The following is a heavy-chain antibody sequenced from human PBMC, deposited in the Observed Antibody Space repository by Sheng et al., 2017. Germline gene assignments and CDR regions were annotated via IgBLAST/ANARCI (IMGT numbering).Heavy chain of an antibody. CDR1: GGSISSSSYY. D-gene: IGHD5-12*01. V-gene: IGHV4-39*07. Sequence: QLQLQESGPGLVKPSETLSLTCTVSGGSISSSSYYWGWIRQPPGKGLEWIGSIYYSGSTYYNPSLKSRVTISVDTSKNQFSLKLSSVTAADTAVYYCARLATITNWFDPWGQGTLVTVYS. CDR3: ARLATITNWFDP. J-gene: IGHJ5*02. CDR2: IYYSGST.